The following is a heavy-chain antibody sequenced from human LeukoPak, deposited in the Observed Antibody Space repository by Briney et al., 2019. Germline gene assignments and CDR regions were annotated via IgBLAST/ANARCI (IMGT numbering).Heavy chain of an antibody. CDR1: GGSISSSSYY. CDR2: IYYSGST. D-gene: IGHD6-19*01. J-gene: IGHJ5*02. V-gene: IGHV4-39*07. CDR3: ARVCSIAVAGSRAKNWFDP. Sequence: SETLSLTCTVSGGSISSSSYYWGWNRQPPGKGLEWIGSIYYSGSTYYNPSLKSRVTISVDTSKNQFSLKLSSVTAADTAVYYCARVCSIAVAGSRAKNWFDPWGQGTLVTVSS.